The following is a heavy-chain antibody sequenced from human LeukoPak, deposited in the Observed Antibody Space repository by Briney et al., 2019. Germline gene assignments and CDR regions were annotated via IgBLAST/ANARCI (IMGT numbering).Heavy chain of an antibody. D-gene: IGHD1-14*01. CDR1: GFTVSSNY. CDR2: IYSGGST. J-gene: IGHJ4*02. CDR3: ARDSSGHHYFDY. V-gene: IGHV3-53*01. Sequence: GGSLRLSCAASGFTVSSNYMSWVRQAPGKGLEWVSVIYSGGSTYYADSVKGRFTISGDNSKNTLYLQMNSLRAEDTAVYYCARDSSGHHYFDYWGQGTLVTVSS.